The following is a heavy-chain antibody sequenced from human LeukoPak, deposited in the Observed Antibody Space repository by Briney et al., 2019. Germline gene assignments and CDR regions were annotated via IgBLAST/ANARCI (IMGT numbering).Heavy chain of an antibody. J-gene: IGHJ4*02. D-gene: IGHD1-26*01. V-gene: IGHV3-53*01. CDR2: IYSGGST. CDR3: ARVGSQATFDY. Sequence: GGSLRLSCAASGFTVSSNSMSWVRQAPGKGLEWVSVIYSGGSTYYADSVKGRFTISRDNSKNTLYLQMNSLRAEDTAVYYCARVGSQATFDYWGQGTLDTVSS. CDR1: GFTVSSNS.